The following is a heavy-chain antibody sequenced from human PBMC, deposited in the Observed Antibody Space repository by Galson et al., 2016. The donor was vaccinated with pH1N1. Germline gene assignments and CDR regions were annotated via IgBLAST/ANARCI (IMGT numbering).Heavy chain of an antibody. D-gene: IGHD2/OR15-2a*01. CDR1: GFTFSKHW. Sequence: SLRLSCAASGFTFSKHWMHWVRQVPGKGLVWVSHINSDGSTTNYAGSVKGRFTISRDNAKNTLSLQMNSLGVEDTAVYYCARGNMGLDHWGQGILVTVSS. V-gene: IGHV3-74*01. CDR3: ARGNMGLDH. CDR2: INSDGSTT. J-gene: IGHJ4*02.